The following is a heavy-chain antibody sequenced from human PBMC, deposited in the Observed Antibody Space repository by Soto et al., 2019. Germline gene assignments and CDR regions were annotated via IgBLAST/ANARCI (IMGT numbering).Heavy chain of an antibody. Sequence: GGCLRLSCAASGFTFSSYAMSWVRQAPGKGLEWVSAISGSGGSTYYADSVKGRFTISRDNSKNTLYLQMNSLRAEDTAVYYCAKAERYYYDSSGYYTFGYWGQGTLVTVSS. CDR1: GFTFSSYA. V-gene: IGHV3-23*01. CDR2: ISGSGGST. J-gene: IGHJ4*02. CDR3: AKAERYYYDSSGYYTFGY. D-gene: IGHD3-22*01.